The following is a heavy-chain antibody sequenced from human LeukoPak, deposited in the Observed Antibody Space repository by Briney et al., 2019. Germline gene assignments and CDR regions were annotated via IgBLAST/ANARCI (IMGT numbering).Heavy chain of an antibody. J-gene: IGHJ4*02. CDR1: GFTFSSYA. V-gene: IGHV3-23*01. D-gene: IGHD3-10*01. Sequence: GGSLRLSCAASGFTFSSYAMSWVRQAPGKGLEWVSAISGSGGSTYYADSVKGRFTISRDNSKNTLYLQMNSLRAEDTAVYYCARDFYYYGSGSHKYFDYWGQGTLVTVSS. CDR3: ARDFYYYGSGSHKYFDY. CDR2: ISGSGGST.